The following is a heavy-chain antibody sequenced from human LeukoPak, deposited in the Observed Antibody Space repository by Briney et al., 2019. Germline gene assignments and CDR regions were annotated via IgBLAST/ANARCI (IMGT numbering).Heavy chain of an antibody. D-gene: IGHD3-9*01. Sequence: PSETLSLTCSVSGASVSLSYWSWLRQPPGRGLEWIGFIYNSGTTNYNTSLASRVTISVDTSKNQFSLRLSSVSAVDTALYYCARGPPDRADIWGQGTLVTVSS. V-gene: IGHV4-59*02. CDR1: GASVSLSY. CDR3: ARGPPDRADI. J-gene: IGHJ4*02. CDR2: IYNSGTT.